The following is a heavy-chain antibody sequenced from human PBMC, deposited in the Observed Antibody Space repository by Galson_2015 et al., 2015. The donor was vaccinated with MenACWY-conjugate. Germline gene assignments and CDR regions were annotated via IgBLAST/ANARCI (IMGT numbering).Heavy chain of an antibody. D-gene: IGHD4-23*01. CDR3: ARVHHQSSDYGGNSDAFDI. J-gene: IGHJ3*02. CDR2: INPNSGGT. CDR1: GYTFTGYY. V-gene: IGHV1-2*04. Sequence: SVKVSCKASGYTFTGYYMHWVRQAPGQGLEWMGWINPNSGGTNYAQKFQGWVTMTRDTSISTAYMELSRLRSDDTAVYYCARVHHQSSDYGGNSDAFDIWGQGTMVTVSS.